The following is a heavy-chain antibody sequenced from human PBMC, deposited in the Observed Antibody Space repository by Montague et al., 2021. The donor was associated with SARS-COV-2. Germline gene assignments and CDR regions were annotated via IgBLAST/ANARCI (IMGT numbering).Heavy chain of an antibody. CDR1: GGSFSDYH. Sequence: SETLSLTCAVYGGSFSDYHWTWIRQSPGEGLEWNGQINHGGSTXYNPSLKSRVTISIDTSKKQFSLKLTSVTAADTAVYYCARGAPGYWGQGTLVTVSS. CDR3: ARGAPGY. J-gene: IGHJ4*02. V-gene: IGHV4-34*01. D-gene: IGHD1-1*01. CDR2: INHGGST.